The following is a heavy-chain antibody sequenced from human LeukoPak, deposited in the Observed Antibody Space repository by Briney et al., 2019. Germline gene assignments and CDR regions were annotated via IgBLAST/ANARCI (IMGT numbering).Heavy chain of an antibody. Sequence: PGESLKISCKGSGYSFTSYWIGWVRQMPGKGLEWMGIIYPGDSDTTYSPSFQGQVTISADKSISTAYLQWSSLKASDTAMYYCARRSDSSSWPYYFDYWGQGTLVTVSS. CDR1: GYSFTSYW. CDR3: ARRSDSSSWPYYFDY. D-gene: IGHD6-13*01. CDR2: IYPGDSDT. J-gene: IGHJ4*02. V-gene: IGHV5-51*01.